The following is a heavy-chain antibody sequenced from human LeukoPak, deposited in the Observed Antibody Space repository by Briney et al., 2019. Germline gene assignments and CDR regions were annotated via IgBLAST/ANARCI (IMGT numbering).Heavy chain of an antibody. J-gene: IGHJ3*02. CDR3: ARRFTGVGFDI. CDR2: INPNSGGT. D-gene: IGHD1-14*01. CDR1: GYTFTGYY. Sequence: GASVKVSCKASGYTFTGYYMHWVRQAPGQGLEWMGWINPNSGGTNYGQKFQGRVTMTRDTSISTAYMELSRLRSDDTAVYYCARRFTGVGFDIWGQGTMVTVSS. V-gene: IGHV1-2*02.